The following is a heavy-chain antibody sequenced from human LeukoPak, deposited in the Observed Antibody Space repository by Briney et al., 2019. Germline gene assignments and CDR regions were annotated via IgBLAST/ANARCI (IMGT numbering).Heavy chain of an antibody. V-gene: IGHV4-59*01. CDR2: IYYSGST. D-gene: IGHD3-9*01. Sequence: SETLSLTCTVSGGSISSYYWSWIRQPPGKGLEWIGYIYYSGSTNYNPSLKSRVTISVDTSKNQFSLKLSSVTAADTAVYYCARGPRAHILTGYYRTLDYWGQGTLVTVSS. CDR3: ARGPRAHILTGYYRTLDY. CDR1: GGSISSYY. J-gene: IGHJ4*02.